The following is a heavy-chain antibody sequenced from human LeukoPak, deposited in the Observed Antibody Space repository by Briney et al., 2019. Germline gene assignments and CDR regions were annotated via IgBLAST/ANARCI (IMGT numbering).Heavy chain of an antibody. CDR2: IKPDGGET. J-gene: IGHJ4*02. Sequence: GGSLRLSCAASGFTFSDYYMNWIRQAPGRGLGWVANIKPDGGETFYVDSVKGRFTISRDNAKRSLYLQMNSLRAEDTAVYYCARDDGIRTVDYWGQGTLVTVSS. V-gene: IGHV3-7*01. D-gene: IGHD5-24*01. CDR1: GFTFSDYY. CDR3: ARDDGIRTVDY.